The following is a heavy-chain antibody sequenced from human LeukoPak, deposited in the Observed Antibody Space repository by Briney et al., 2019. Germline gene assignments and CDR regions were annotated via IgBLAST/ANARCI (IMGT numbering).Heavy chain of an antibody. CDR2: INSDGSST. J-gene: IGHJ4*02. Sequence: GGSLRLSCAASGFTFSSYWMHWVRQAPGKGLVWVSRINSDGSSTNYADSVKGRFTISRDNSKNTLYLQMNSLRAEDTAVYYCARGAVVVTALYYFDYWGQGTLVTVSS. CDR1: GFTFSSYW. V-gene: IGHV3-74*01. D-gene: IGHD2-21*02. CDR3: ARGAVVVTALYYFDY.